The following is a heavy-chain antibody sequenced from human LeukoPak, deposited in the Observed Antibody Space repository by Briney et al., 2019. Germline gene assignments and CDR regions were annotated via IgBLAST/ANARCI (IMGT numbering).Heavy chain of an antibody. D-gene: IGHD3-22*01. V-gene: IGHV4-34*01. Sequence: SETLSLTCTVSGGSISSYYWSWIRQPPGKGLEWIGEINHSGSTNYNPSLKSRVTISVDTSKNQFSLKLSSVTAADTAVYYCARQAPYYYDSSGRRRAYYYYYMDVWGKGTTVTISS. CDR1: GGSISSYY. CDR2: INHSGST. J-gene: IGHJ6*03. CDR3: ARQAPYYYDSSGRRRAYYYYYMDV.